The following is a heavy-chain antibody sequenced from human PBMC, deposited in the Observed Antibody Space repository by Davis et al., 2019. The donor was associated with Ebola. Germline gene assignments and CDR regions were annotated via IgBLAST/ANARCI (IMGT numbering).Heavy chain of an antibody. CDR1: GFTFSNYA. CDR3: ARDPTYFYDSSVYYAGYYGMDV. V-gene: IGHV3-30*04. Sequence: GGSLRLSCAASGFTFSNYAMHWVRQAPGKGLEWVAVISYDGSNKYSADSVKGRFTISRDNSKNALYLQMNSLRAEDTAVYYCARDPTYFYDSSVYYAGYYGMDVWGQGTTVTVSS. CDR2: ISYDGSNK. J-gene: IGHJ6*02. D-gene: IGHD3-22*01.